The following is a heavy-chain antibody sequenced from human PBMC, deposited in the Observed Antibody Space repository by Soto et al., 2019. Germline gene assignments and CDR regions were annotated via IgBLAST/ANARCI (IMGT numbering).Heavy chain of an antibody. CDR3: AKPIHDYGDYPPDY. D-gene: IGHD4-17*01. Sequence: QVRLVESGGGVVQPGRSLRLSCGASGFTFNTYAMHWVRQAPGKGLEWVAFISYDGSRKYYADSVKGRFTISRDNSKNPLYLQMSSLRAEDTAVYFCAKPIHDYGDYPPDYWGQGTLVTVSS. J-gene: IGHJ4*02. CDR1: GFTFNTYA. V-gene: IGHV3-30*18. CDR2: ISYDGSRK.